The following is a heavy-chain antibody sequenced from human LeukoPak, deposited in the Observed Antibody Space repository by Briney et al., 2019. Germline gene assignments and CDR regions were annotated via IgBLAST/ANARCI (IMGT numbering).Heavy chain of an antibody. D-gene: IGHD3-16*01. CDR1: GYTFTGYY. V-gene: IGHV1-2*02. Sequence: ASVNVSCKASGYTFTGYYFHWVRQAPGQGLEWMGWINPNSGDTSYAQKFQGRVTMTRDTSIGTAYMELSRLRSDDTAVYFCARGTRAGGSLWGHYYYYAVDVWGQGTTVTVSS. CDR3: ARGTRAGGSLWGHYYYYAVDV. J-gene: IGHJ6*02. CDR2: INPNSGDT.